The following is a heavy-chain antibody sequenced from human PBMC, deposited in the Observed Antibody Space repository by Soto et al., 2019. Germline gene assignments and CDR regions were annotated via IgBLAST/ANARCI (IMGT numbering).Heavy chain of an antibody. J-gene: IGHJ3*02. Sequence: SETLSLTCTVSGGSISSYGGSWLRRPPGNRLEWIGYIYYSGSTNYNPSLKSLVTISVATSKNQLSLKLRSVTAADTAVYYCARTPGRELGVHLDSRGRYDAFDIWAQGVMITVS. CDR3: ARTPGRELGVHLDSRGRYDAFDI. CDR1: GGSISSYG. D-gene: IGHD3-22*01. V-gene: IGHV4-59*13. CDR2: IYYSGST.